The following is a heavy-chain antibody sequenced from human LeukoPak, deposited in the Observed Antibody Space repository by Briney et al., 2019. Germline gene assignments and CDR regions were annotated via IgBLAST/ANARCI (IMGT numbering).Heavy chain of an antibody. CDR2: ISSSSSYI. D-gene: IGHD3-10*01. CDR3: ARLKGSGSYSFDY. V-gene: IGHV3-21*01. J-gene: IGHJ4*02. Sequence: PGGSLRLSCAASGFTFSSYSMNWVRQAPGKGLEWVSSISSSSSYIYYADSVKGRFTISRDNAKNSLYPQMNSLRAEDTAVYYCARLKGSGSYSFDYWGQGTLVTVSS. CDR1: GFTFSSYS.